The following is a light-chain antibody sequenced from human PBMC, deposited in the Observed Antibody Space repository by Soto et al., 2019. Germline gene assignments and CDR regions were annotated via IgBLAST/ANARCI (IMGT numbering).Light chain of an antibody. Sequence: DIVMTQTPDSLAGSLGERATINCKSSQSVLYSSNNKNYLAGYQQKPGQPPKLLIYCASNRESGVPDRVSGSVSATDYPLTFRSLQVEDVAVYYCEQYYSVPRTFGQGTKLDIK. J-gene: IGKJ2*01. CDR2: CAS. CDR1: QSVLYSSNNKNY. CDR3: EQYYSVPRT. V-gene: IGKV4-1*01.